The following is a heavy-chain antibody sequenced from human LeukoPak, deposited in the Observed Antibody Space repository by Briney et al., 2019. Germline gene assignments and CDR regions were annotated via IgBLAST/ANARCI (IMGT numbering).Heavy chain of an antibody. D-gene: IGHD6-6*01. J-gene: IGHJ4*02. CDR2: IKQNGSEK. CDR1: GFTFSSYC. CDR3: ARVREYSSSSWVDYYFDY. Sequence: GGSLRLSCAASGFTFSSYCMSWVRQAPGKGLEWVVNIKQNGSEKYYVDSGKGRFTISRDNAKNSLYLQMNSLRAEDTALYYCARVREYSSSSWVDYYFDYWGQGTLVTVSS. V-gene: IGHV3-7*03.